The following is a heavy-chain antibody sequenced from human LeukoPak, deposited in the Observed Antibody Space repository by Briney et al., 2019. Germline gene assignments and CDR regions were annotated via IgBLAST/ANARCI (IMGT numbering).Heavy chain of an antibody. CDR2: INPNSGGT. CDR1: GYTFTGYY. J-gene: IGHJ1*01. Sequence: ASVKVSCKASGYTFTGYYMHWVRQAPGQGLEWMGWINPNSGGTNYAQKFQGRVTMTRDTSISTAYMELSRLRSDDTAVYYCARAWGYSSSSYFQHWGQGTLVTVSS. V-gene: IGHV1-2*02. CDR3: ARAWGYSSSSYFQH. D-gene: IGHD6-6*01.